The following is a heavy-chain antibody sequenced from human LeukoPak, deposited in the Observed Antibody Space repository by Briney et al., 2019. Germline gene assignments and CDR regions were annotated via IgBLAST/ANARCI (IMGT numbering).Heavy chain of an antibody. Sequence: GASVKVSCKASGYTFTSYDINWVRQATGQGLEWMGWMNPNSGNTGYAQKFQGRVTITRNTSISTAYMELSSLRSEDTAVYYCARVGVDYDSSGYYFRMDYWGQGTLVTVSS. V-gene: IGHV1-8*03. D-gene: IGHD3-22*01. J-gene: IGHJ4*02. CDR1: GYTFTSYD. CDR2: MNPNSGNT. CDR3: ARVGVDYDSSGYYFRMDY.